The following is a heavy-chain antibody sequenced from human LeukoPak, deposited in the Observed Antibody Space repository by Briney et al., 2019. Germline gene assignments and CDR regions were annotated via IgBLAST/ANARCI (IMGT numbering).Heavy chain of an antibody. CDR1: GFTFSSYT. V-gene: IGHV3-21*01. CDR2: ISTSSSYI. D-gene: IGHD3-22*01. CDR3: ATSRYDSSGYYGIIAY. Sequence: GGSLRLSCAASGFTFSSYTMNWVRQAPGKGLEWVSSISTSSSYIYYADSVKGRFTISRDNAKKSLYLQMNSLRAEDTAVYYCATSRYDSSGYYGIIAYWGQGTLVTVSS. J-gene: IGHJ4*02.